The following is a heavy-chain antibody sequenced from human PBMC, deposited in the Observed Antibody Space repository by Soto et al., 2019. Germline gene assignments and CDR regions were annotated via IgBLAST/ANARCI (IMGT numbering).Heavy chain of an antibody. CDR2: ISGSSDYI. D-gene: IGHD2-15*01. Sequence: GGSLRLSCAASGFTFSDFYMTWIRQAPGKGPEWVTYISGSSDYIHYTDSVKGRFTISRDNAKNSLYLQMNSLSAEDTAVYYCARPGTYCSGGSCFPPVHWGQGTLVTVSS. V-gene: IGHV3-11*06. CDR1: GFTFSDFY. CDR3: ARPGTYCSGGSCFPPVH. J-gene: IGHJ4*02.